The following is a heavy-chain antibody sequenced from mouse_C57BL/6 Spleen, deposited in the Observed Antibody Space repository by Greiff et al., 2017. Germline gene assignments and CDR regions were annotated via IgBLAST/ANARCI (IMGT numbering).Heavy chain of an antibody. V-gene: IGHV1-81*01. J-gene: IGHJ2*01. CDR3: ARGVTTVVDY. D-gene: IGHD1-1*01. CDR1: GYTFTSYG. CDR2: LYPRSGNT. Sequence: QVQLQQSGAELARPGASVKLSCKASGYTFTSYGISWVKQRPGQGLEWLGELYPRSGNTYYTEKFKGKATLTADKSSSPAYMELRSLTSEDSAVYFWARGVTTVVDYWGQGTTLTVSS.